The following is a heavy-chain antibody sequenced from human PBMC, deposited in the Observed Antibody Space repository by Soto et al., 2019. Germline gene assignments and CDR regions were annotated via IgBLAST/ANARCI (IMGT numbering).Heavy chain of an antibody. CDR3: ARHAAGSSFGFY. J-gene: IGHJ4*02. V-gene: IGHV5-10-1*01. Sequence: GESLKISCKGSGYSFTSYWISWVRQMPGKGLEWMGRIDPSDSYTNYSPSFQGHVTISADKPISTAYLQWSSLKASDTAMYYCARHAAGSSFGFYWGQGTLVTVSS. D-gene: IGHD6-13*01. CDR1: GYSFTSYW. CDR2: IDPSDSYT.